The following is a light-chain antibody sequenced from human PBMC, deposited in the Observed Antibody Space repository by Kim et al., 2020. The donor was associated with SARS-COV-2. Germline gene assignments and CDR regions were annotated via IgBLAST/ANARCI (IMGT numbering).Light chain of an antibody. CDR2: YDS. V-gene: IGLV3-21*04. CDR1: NIVRKS. Sequence: APGQTARITCGGHNIVRKSVHWYLQQPGHAPLLVIYYDSDRPSRIPELFSVSHSGNAATLTISRVEAADEADYYFQVWDSSGDREVFGGGTQLTVL. CDR3: QVWDSSGDREV. J-gene: IGLJ3*02.